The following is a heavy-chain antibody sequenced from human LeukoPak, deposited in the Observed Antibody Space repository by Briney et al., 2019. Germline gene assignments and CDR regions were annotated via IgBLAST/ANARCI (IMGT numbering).Heavy chain of an antibody. V-gene: IGHV3-66*02. CDR2: IYSGGST. J-gene: IGHJ3*02. CDR1: GFTVSSNY. Sequence: TGGSLRLSCAASGFTVSSNYMSWVRQAPGKGLEWVSVIYSGGSTYYADSVKGRFTISRDNSKNTLYLQMNSLRAEDTAVYYCARANDYYYDAFDIWGQGTMVTVSS. CDR3: ARANDYYYDAFDI. D-gene: IGHD3-22*01.